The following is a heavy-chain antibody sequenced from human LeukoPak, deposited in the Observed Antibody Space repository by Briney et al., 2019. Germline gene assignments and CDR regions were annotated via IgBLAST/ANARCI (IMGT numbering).Heavy chain of an antibody. V-gene: IGHV4-59*11. J-gene: IGHJ4*02. Sequence: SETLSLTCTVSGASMSNHYWSWIRQPPGKGLEWIGYIYDSETTNYNPSLKSRVTMSVDTSKSQFSLRLSSVIAADTALYYCATRPAGTTWYGVFDYWSRGTLVTVSS. CDR2: IYDSETT. CDR3: ATRPAGTTWYGVFDY. D-gene: IGHD6-13*01. CDR1: GASMSNHY.